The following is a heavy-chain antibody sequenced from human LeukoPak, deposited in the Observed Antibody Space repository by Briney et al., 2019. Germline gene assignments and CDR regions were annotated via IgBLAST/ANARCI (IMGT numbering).Heavy chain of an antibody. CDR2: IKQDGSEK. Sequence: PGGSLRLSCAASGFTFSSYWMSWVRQAPGKGLEWVANIKQDGSEKYYVESVKGRFTISRDNAKNSLYLQMNSLGAEDTAVYYCARVREYVGFDYWGQGTLVTVSS. D-gene: IGHD3-16*01. V-gene: IGHV3-7*01. CDR1: GFTFSSYW. J-gene: IGHJ4*02. CDR3: ARVREYVGFDY.